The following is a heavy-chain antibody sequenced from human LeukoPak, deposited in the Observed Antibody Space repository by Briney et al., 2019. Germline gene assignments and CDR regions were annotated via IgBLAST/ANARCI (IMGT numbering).Heavy chain of an antibody. CDR1: GFTFSNYA. J-gene: IGHJ4*02. CDR3: ARDSTYYYDSGSSGPHYFDN. Sequence: GGSLRLSCAPPGFTFSNYAMHWVRQAPGKGLEWVSLISFGGTYEYYADSVKGRFTISRDNSKNTLYLQLNSLRAEDTAVYYCARDSTYYYDSGSSGPHYFDNWGQGTLVTVSS. CDR2: ISFGGTYE. D-gene: IGHD3-10*01. V-gene: IGHV3-30*01.